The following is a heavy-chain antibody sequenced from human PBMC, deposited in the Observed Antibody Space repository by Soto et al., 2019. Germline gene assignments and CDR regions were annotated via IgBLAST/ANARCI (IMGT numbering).Heavy chain of an antibody. D-gene: IGHD3-22*01. V-gene: IGHV4-30-4*01. CDR1: GGSISSGDYY. CDR2: IYYSGST. J-gene: IGHJ4*02. Sequence: QVQLQESGPGLVKPSQTLSLTCTVSGGSISSGDYYWSWIRQPPGKGLEWIGYIYYSGSTYYNPSLKSRVTISVDTYKNQFSLKLSSVTAADTAVYYCASTYYDDSSGYYYYYFDYWGQGTLVTVSS. CDR3: ASTYYDDSSGYYYYYFDY.